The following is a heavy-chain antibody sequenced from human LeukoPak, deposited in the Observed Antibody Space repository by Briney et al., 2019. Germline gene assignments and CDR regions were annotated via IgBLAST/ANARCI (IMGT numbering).Heavy chain of an antibody. D-gene: IGHD3-10*01. CDR2: ISYDGSNK. V-gene: IGHV3-30*18. CDR1: GFTFSSYG. Sequence: GGSLRLSCAASGFTFSSYGMHWVRQAPGKGLEWVAVISYDGSNKYYADSVKGRFTISRDNSKNTLYLQMNSLRAEDTAVYYCAKDRVRGGYFGGVDYWGQGTLVTVSS. CDR3: AKDRVRGGYFGGVDY. J-gene: IGHJ4*02.